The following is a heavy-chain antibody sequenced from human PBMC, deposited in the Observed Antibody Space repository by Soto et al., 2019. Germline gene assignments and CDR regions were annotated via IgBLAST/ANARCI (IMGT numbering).Heavy chain of an antibody. D-gene: IGHD6-6*01. CDR2: ISGSGGST. CDR1: GFTFSSYA. Sequence: GGSLRLSCAASGFTFSSYAMSWVRQAPGKGLEWVSAISGSGGSTYYADSVKGRFTISRDNSKNTLYLQMNSLRAEDTAVYYCAILPKGGSSSGRAFDIWGQGTMVTVSS. J-gene: IGHJ3*02. V-gene: IGHV3-23*01. CDR3: AILPKGGSSSGRAFDI.